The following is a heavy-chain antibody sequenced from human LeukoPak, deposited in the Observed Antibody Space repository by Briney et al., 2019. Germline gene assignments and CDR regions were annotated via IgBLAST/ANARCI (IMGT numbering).Heavy chain of an antibody. J-gene: IGHJ4*02. Sequence: PGGSLRLSCAASGFRFNTYWMSWVRQAPGKGLEWVANIKQDGNEKYYADSVKGRFTISRDNGKNTLYLQMNSLRAEDTAVYYCARDGTTGTTTDYWGQGTLVTVSS. V-gene: IGHV3-7*01. CDR2: IKQDGNEK. CDR1: GFRFNTYW. D-gene: IGHD1-1*01. CDR3: ARDGTTGTTTDY.